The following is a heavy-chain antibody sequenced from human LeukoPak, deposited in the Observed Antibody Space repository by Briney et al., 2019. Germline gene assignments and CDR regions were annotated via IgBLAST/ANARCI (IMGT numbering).Heavy chain of an antibody. CDR1: GYSFPYYW. D-gene: IGHD3-22*01. V-gene: IGHV5-51*04. CDR3: ARTYYYESSDYLAPPDY. CDR2: IFPWDSEP. Sequence: GGALKISCKGSGYSFPYYWIAWVRQVPGKGLDWMGIIFPWDSEPRKSPPFQGQGTISAVKPINTAYLQWSSLKASDTAMYYCARTYYYESSDYLAPPDYWGQGTLVTVSS. J-gene: IGHJ4*02.